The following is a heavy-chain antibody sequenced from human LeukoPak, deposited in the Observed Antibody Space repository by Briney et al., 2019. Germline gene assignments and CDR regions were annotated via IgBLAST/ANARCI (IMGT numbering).Heavy chain of an antibody. V-gene: IGHV1-69*06. J-gene: IGHJ6*03. D-gene: IGHD4-17*01. Sequence: GASVKVSCKTSGYTFTTYAISWVRQAPGQGLEWMGGIIPIFGTANYAQKFQGRVTITADKSTSTAYMELSSLRSEDTAVYYCARGMSDYGDYYYMDVWGKGTTVTVSS. CDR2: IIPIFGTA. CDR3: ARGMSDYGDYYYMDV. CDR1: GYTFTTYA.